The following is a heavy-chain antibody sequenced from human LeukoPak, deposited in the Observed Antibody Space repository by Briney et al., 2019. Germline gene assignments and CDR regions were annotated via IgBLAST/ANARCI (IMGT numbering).Heavy chain of an antibody. Sequence: PGRSLRLSCAASGFTFSSYGMHWVRQAPGKGLEWVALIWYDGSKKFYTDSVKGRFTISRDNSKNSLFLQMNSLRTEDTAMYYCTRDNYHYGDHDYWGQGTLVTVSS. V-gene: IGHV3-33*01. J-gene: IGHJ4*02. CDR3: TRDNYHYGDHDY. CDR2: IWYDGSKK. CDR1: GFTFSSYG. D-gene: IGHD4-17*01.